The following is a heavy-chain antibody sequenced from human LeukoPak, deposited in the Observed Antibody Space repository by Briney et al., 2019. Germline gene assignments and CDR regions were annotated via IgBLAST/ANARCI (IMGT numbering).Heavy chain of an antibody. Sequence: GGSLRLSCAASGFTFTTYWMSWVRQAPGKGLEWVASIKQDGTEKYYVDSVKGRFTISRDNAKNSLYLQMNSLRAEDTALYYCARGAELLGFGAFDIWGQGTMVTVSS. CDR2: IKQDGTEK. D-gene: IGHD1-26*01. J-gene: IGHJ3*02. CDR3: ARGAELLGFGAFDI. V-gene: IGHV3-7*03. CDR1: GFTFTTYW.